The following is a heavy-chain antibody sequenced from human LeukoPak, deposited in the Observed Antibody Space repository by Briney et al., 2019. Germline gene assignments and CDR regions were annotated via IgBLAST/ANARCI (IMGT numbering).Heavy chain of an antibody. CDR1: GFTFGSYS. V-gene: IGHV3-21*01. D-gene: IGHD6-19*01. J-gene: IGHJ4*02. CDR2: ISSSSSYI. CDR3: AREEHSSGWYVFPMDY. Sequence: GGSLRLSCAASGFTFGSYSMNWVRQAPGKGLEWVSSISSSSSYIYYADSVKGRFTISRDNAKNSLYLQMNSLRAEDTAVYYCAREEHSSGWYVFPMDYWGQGTLVTVSS.